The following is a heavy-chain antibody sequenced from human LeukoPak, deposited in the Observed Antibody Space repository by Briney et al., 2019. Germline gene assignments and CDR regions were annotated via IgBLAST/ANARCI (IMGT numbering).Heavy chain of an antibody. Sequence: PSQTLSLTCTVSGDSISSGNYYWSWMRQPAGRGLEWIGRFSITGSTDYNPSLKSRVTISVDTSKNQFSLRLTSVTAADTAVYYCVRGFDPWGQGTLVPVSS. V-gene: IGHV4-61*02. CDR3: VRGFDP. CDR1: GDSISSGNYY. J-gene: IGHJ5*02. CDR2: FSITGST.